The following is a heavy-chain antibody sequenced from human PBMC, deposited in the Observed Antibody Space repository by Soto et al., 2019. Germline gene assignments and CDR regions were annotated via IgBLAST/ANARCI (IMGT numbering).Heavy chain of an antibody. CDR3: ARDGADTAMVNFDY. J-gene: IGHJ4*02. CDR1: GGTYSRYT. D-gene: IGHD5-18*01. V-gene: IGHV1-18*04. Sequence: ASVKVSCKALGGTYSRYTINWVRQAPGQGLEWMGWVSAYNGNTNFAQKFQGRLTMTTDTSTRTAYMELRSLRSDDTAVYYCARDGADTAMVNFDYWGQGTLVTVSS. CDR2: VSAYNGNT.